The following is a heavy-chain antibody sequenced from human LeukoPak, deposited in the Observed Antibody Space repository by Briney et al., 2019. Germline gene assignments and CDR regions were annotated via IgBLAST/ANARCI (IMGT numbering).Heavy chain of an antibody. CDR3: ARDQGWLQFDY. CDR1: GFTFSRSW. CDR2: IKEDGSQT. D-gene: IGHD5-24*01. V-gene: IGHV3-7*01. Sequence: GGSLRLSCTASGFTFSRSWMDWVRQAPGKGLEWVANIKEDGSQTYYMDSVRDRFTISRDNAKNSLYLQMNSLRDEDTAVYYCARDQGWLQFDYWGQGTLVTVSS. J-gene: IGHJ4*02.